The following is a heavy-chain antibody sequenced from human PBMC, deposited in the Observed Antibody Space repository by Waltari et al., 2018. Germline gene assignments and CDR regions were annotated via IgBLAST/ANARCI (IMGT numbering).Heavy chain of an antibody. CDR3: ARDLYYYGSGSYYYYYYYGMDV. Sequence: QLQLQESGPGLVKPSETLSLTCTVSGGSISSSSYYWGWIRQPPGKGLEWIGSIDYSGSTYYNPSLKSRVTISVDTSKNQFSLKLSSVTAADTAVYYCARDLYYYGSGSYYYYYYYGMDVWGQGTTVTVSS. D-gene: IGHD3-10*01. CDR1: GGSISSSSYY. CDR2: IDYSGST. V-gene: IGHV4-39*07. J-gene: IGHJ6*02.